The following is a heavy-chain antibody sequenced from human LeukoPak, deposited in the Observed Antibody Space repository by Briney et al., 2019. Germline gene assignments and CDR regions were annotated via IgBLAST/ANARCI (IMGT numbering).Heavy chain of an antibody. CDR3: AKGPLSFGELTVKYLQD. D-gene: IGHD3-10*01. J-gene: IGHJ1*01. CDR1: RFKFSGYA. V-gene: IGHV3-23*01. CDR2: ISGSGGST. Sequence: GGSLGLSCSAARFKFSGYAMSWVRQAPGKGLEWVSVISGSGGSTFYADAVKGRFTISRDNSKNTLFLQMHSLSVEDTAVYFCAKGPLSFGELTVKYLQDWGQGTLVTVSS.